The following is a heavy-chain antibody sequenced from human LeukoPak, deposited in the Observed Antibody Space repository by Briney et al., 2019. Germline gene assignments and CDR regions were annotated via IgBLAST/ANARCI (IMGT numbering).Heavy chain of an antibody. D-gene: IGHD3-3*01. J-gene: IGHJ4*02. Sequence: GGSLRLSCAASGFTFSIYAMSWVRQAPGKGLEWVANIKLDGSEKNYVDSVKGRFTISRDNTKNSLYLQMNSLRVEDTAVFYCARDQYDTWSRRGNFDSWGQGTLVIVSS. CDR2: IKLDGSEK. CDR3: ARDQYDTWSRRGNFDS. V-gene: IGHV3-7*03. CDR1: GFTFSIYA.